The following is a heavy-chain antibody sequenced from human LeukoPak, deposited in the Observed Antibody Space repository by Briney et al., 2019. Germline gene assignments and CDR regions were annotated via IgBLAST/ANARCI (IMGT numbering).Heavy chain of an antibody. V-gene: IGHV3-48*03. Sequence: PGRSLRLSCAASGFTFSSYAMHWVRQAPGKGLDWVSCISRDGTAIYYADSVKGRFTISRDNAKNSLYLEMNSLRVEDTAVYYCTRGGDVWGQGTTVTVSS. CDR1: GFTFSSYA. D-gene: IGHD3-10*01. CDR3: TRGGDV. CDR2: ISRDGTAI. J-gene: IGHJ6*02.